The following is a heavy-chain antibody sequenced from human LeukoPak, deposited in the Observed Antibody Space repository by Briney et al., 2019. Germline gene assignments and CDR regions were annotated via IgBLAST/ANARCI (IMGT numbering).Heavy chain of an antibody. D-gene: IGHD1-26*01. CDR2: TIPIFGTA. CDR1: GGTFSSYA. J-gene: IGHJ4*02. V-gene: IGHV1-69*05. CDR3: ARSRSQWELTFDY. Sequence: GASVKVSCKASGGTFSSYAISWVRQAPGQGLEWMGGTIPIFGTANYAQKLQGRVTMTTDTSTSTAYMELRSLRSDDTAVYYCARSRSQWELTFDYWGQGTLVTVSS.